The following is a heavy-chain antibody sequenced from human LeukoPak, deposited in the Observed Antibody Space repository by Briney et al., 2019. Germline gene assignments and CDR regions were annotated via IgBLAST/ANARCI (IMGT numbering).Heavy chain of an antibody. J-gene: IGHJ5*02. Sequence: GGSLRLSCAASGFTFSSYAMSWIRQAPGKGLEWVSAISGSGGSTYYADSVKGRFSISRDNSKNTLYLQMNSLRAEDTAVYYCAKDFRAYGSGPFNGFDPWGQGTLVTVSS. CDR2: ISGSGGST. D-gene: IGHD3-10*01. CDR1: GFTFSSYA. V-gene: IGHV3-23*01. CDR3: AKDFRAYGSGPFNGFDP.